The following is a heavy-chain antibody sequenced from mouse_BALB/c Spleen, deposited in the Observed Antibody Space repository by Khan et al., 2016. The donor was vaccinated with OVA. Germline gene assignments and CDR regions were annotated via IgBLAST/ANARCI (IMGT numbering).Heavy chain of an antibody. D-gene: IGHD2-1*01. Sequence: QVRLQQSGAELAKPGASVKMSCKASGYTFTTYWMRWIKQRPGQGLEGIGYINPNTGYNECEQKFKDKATLTADKSSSKAYMQLSSLTSEDSAVYYCATSVHYAGNYYFGMDYWGQGTSVTVSS. CDR2: INPNTGYN. CDR3: ATSVHYAGNYYFGMDY. V-gene: IGHV1-7*01. CDR1: GYTFTTYW. J-gene: IGHJ4*01.